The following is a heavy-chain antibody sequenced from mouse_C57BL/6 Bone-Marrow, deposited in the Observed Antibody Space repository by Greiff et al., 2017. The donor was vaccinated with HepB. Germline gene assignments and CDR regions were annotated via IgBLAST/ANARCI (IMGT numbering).Heavy chain of an antibody. V-gene: IGHV1-15*01. CDR1: GYTFTDFE. J-gene: IGHJ2*01. Sequence: VQLQQSGAELVRPGASVTLSCKASGYTFTDFEMHWVKQTPVHGLEWIGAIDPETGGTAYNQKFKGKAILTADKSSSTAYMDLRSLTSEDSAVYYCTRWRDGGGYWGQGTTLTVSS. CDR3: TRWRDGGGY. CDR2: IDPETGGT. D-gene: IGHD3-3*01.